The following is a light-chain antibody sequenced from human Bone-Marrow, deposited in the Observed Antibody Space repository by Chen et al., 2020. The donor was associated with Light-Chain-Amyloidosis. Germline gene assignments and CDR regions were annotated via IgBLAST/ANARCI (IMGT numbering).Light chain of an antibody. CDR2: AAS. V-gene: IGKV1-33*01. J-gene: IGKJ4*01. CDR1: HDIDRY. Sequence: DTLMTQSPSALSASVGERVTITCQASHDIDRYLNWYQQKSGRAPTLLIHAASNVEAGVPSRFSGSGSGTDCTFTISGLQPEDVATYFCQQYDNLPLTFGGGTRLEI. CDR3: QQYDNLPLT.